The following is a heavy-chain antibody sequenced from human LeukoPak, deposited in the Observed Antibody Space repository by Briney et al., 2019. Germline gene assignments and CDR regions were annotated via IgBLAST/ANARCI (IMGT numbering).Heavy chain of an antibody. CDR2: TNHSGST. V-gene: IGHV4-34*01. Sequence: SETLSLTCAAYGGSFSGYYWSWIRQPPGKGLEWIGETNHSGSTNYNPSLKSRVTISVDTSKNQFSLKLSSVTAADTAVYYCARSYGDYVYYGMDVWGKGTTVTVSS. CDR3: ARSYGDYVYYGMDV. CDR1: GGSFSGYY. J-gene: IGHJ6*04. D-gene: IGHD4-17*01.